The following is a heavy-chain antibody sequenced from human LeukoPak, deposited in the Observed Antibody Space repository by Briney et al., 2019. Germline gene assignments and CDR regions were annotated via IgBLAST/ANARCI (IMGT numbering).Heavy chain of an antibody. D-gene: IGHD3-16*01. CDR2: ISGSGDTK. Sequence: GGSLRLSCAASGFTFSDYNMSWMRQAPGKGLEWVSYISGSGDTKYYADSVKGRFTISRDNAKNSLYLQMNSLRAEDTAVYYCARDYRGGLNYYYGMDVWGQGTTVTVSS. CDR3: ARDYRGGLNYYYGMDV. V-gene: IGHV3-11*04. J-gene: IGHJ6*02. CDR1: GFTFSDYN.